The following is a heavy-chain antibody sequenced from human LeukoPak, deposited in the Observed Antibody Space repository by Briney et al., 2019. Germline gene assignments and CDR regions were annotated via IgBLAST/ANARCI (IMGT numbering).Heavy chain of an antibody. CDR1: GFTFSSYS. J-gene: IGHJ5*02. V-gene: IGHV3-21*01. Sequence: PGGSLRLSCAASGFTFSSYSMNWVCQAPGKGLEWVSSISSSSSYIYYADSVKGRFTISRDNAKNSLYLQMNSLRAEDTAVYYCARDSPDYYGSGSYDPWGQGTLVTVSS. CDR2: ISSSSSYI. CDR3: ARDSPDYYGSGSYDP. D-gene: IGHD3-10*01.